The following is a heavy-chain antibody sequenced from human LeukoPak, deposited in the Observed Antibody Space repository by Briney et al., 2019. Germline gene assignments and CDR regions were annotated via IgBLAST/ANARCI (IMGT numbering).Heavy chain of an antibody. V-gene: IGHV1-18*01. Sequence: ASVKVSCKASGGTLSSYAISWVRQAPGQGLEWMGWISAYNGNTNYAQKLQGRVTMTTDTSTSTAYMELRSLRFDDTAVYYCARDLLPYCSSTSCYAFDYWGQGTLVTVSS. CDR2: ISAYNGNT. J-gene: IGHJ4*02. CDR3: ARDLLPYCSSTSCYAFDY. CDR1: GGTLSSYA. D-gene: IGHD2-2*01.